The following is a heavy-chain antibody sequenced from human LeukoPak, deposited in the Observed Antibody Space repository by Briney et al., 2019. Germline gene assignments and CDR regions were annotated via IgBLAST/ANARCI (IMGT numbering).Heavy chain of an antibody. J-gene: IGHJ4*02. CDR1: GYTFSDYY. D-gene: IGHD1-26*01. CDR3: ATPLVGASDY. V-gene: IGHV1-2*02. CDR2: INPNSGGT. Sequence: ASVKVSCKASGYTFSDYYIHWVRQAPGHGLEWMGWINPNSGGTKSAQKFQGRVTMTRDSSINTAYMELSSLRSEDTAVYYCATPLVGASDYWGQGTLVTVSS.